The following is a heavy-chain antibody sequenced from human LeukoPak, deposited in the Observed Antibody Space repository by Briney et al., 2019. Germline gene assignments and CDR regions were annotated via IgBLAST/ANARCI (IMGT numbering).Heavy chain of an antibody. J-gene: IGHJ4*02. Sequence: GGSLRLSCAASGFALSTYAMTWVRQAPEKGLQWVSTISTSGRATYYADSVEGRFAISRDNSKNTLYLQMNSLRADDTAVYYCAKARGSSVYEQFDYWGQGTQVTVSP. CDR3: AKARGSSVYEQFDY. CDR1: GFALSTYA. D-gene: IGHD5/OR15-5a*01. V-gene: IGHV3-23*01. CDR2: ISTSGRAT.